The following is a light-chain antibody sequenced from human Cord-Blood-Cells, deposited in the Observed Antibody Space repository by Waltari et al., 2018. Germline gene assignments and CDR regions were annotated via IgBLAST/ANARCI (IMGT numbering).Light chain of an antibody. J-gene: IGKJ4*01. V-gene: IGKV3-11*01. Sequence: EIVLTQSPATLSLSPGERATLSCRASQSVISYLPWYQQKPGQASRLLIHDSSNRTTGIPSRFSGSGSGTDFTLTNSSLEPEDFAVYYCQQRSNSPPLTFGGGTKVEIK. CDR2: DSS. CDR3: QQRSNSPPLT. CDR1: QSVISY.